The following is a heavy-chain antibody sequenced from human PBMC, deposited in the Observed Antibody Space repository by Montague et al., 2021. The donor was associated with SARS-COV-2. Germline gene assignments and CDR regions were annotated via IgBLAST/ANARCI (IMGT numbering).Heavy chain of an antibody. CDR2: IYSGGSST. J-gene: IGHJ4*02. D-gene: IGHD3-3*01. V-gene: IGHV3-23*03. Sequence: SLRLSCAASGFTFGNYAMSWVRQAPGKGLEWVSVIYSGGSSTYYADSVKGRFTISRDNSKNTLYLQMNSLRAEGTAVYYCAKDPHYDFWSGYYFDYWGQGTLVTASS. CDR3: AKDPHYDFWSGYYFDY. CDR1: GFTFGNYA.